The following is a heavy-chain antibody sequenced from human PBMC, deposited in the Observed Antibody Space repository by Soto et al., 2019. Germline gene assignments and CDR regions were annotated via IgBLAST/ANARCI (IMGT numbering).Heavy chain of an antibody. D-gene: IGHD3-9*01. V-gene: IGHV1-18*04. CDR1: GYTFTSYG. Sequence: GASVKVSCKASGYTFTSYGISWVRQAPGQGLEWMGWISGHNGNTKYAQKVQGRVTMTTDTFTSTAYMELRSLRTDDTAFYYCARHNEILTGYPDYWGQGTLVSVSS. CDR3: ARHNEILTGYPDY. J-gene: IGHJ4*02. CDR2: ISGHNGNT.